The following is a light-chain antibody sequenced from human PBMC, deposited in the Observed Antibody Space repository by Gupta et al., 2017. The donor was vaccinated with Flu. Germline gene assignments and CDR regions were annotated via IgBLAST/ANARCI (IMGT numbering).Light chain of an antibody. Sequence: PGERATLSCRASQSVSDYLAWYQQKPGQAPRLLIYDASTRATGVPARFSGSGSGTDFTLTITDLEPEDFAVYFCQQRSNWLSFGGGTRVEI. CDR2: DAS. V-gene: IGKV3-11*01. CDR1: QSVSDY. J-gene: IGKJ4*01. CDR3: QQRSNWLS.